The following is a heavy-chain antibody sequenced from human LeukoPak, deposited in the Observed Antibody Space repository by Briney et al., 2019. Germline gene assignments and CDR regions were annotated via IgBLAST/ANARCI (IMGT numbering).Heavy chain of an antibody. Sequence: GGSLRLSCAASGFTFSSYAMSWVRQAPGKGLEWVSAISGSGGSTYYADSVKGRFTISRDNSKNTLYLQMNSLRAEDTAVYYCAKGAPRRGRSTPYYFDYWGQGTLVTVSS. J-gene: IGHJ4*02. CDR1: GFTFSSYA. D-gene: IGHD2-2*01. CDR2: ISGSGGST. V-gene: IGHV3-23*01. CDR3: AKGAPRRGRSTPYYFDY.